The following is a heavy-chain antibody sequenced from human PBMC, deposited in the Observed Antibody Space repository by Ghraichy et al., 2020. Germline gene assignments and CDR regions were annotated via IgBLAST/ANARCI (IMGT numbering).Heavy chain of an antibody. V-gene: IGHV3-74*01. CDR1: GFTFSSYW. J-gene: IGHJ2*01. D-gene: IGHD3-22*01. CDR2: INSDGSST. Sequence: GGSLRLSCAASGFTFSSYWMHWVRQAPGKGLVWVSRINSDGSSTSYADSVKGRFTISRDNAKNTLYLQMNSLRAEDTAVYYCARGMSDFYDSSGYYYVGDWYFDLWGRSTLVTVSS. CDR3: ARGMSDFYDSSGYYYVGDWYFDL.